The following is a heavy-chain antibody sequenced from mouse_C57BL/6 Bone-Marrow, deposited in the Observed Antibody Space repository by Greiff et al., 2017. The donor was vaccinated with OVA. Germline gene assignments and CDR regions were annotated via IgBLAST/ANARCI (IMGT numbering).Heavy chain of an antibody. CDR1: GYTFTSYW. D-gene: IGHD2-3*01. CDR3: ARVDGYYFYYYAMDN. Sequence: QVQLQQPGAELVKPGASVKMSCKASGYTFTSYWITWVKQRPGQGLEWIGDIYPGSGSTNYNEKFKSKATLTVDTSSSTAYMQLSSLTSEDSAVYYCARVDGYYFYYYAMDNWGQGTSVTVSS. V-gene: IGHV1-55*01. J-gene: IGHJ4*01. CDR2: IYPGSGST.